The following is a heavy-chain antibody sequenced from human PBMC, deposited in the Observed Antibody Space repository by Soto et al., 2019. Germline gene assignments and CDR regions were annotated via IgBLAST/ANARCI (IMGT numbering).Heavy chain of an antibody. V-gene: IGHV1-2*02. CDR2: INPNSGGT. D-gene: IGHD4-17*01. CDR1: GYTFTGHF. J-gene: IGHJ4*02. CDR3: ARDDYGGNSGVLVDF. Sequence: ASVKVSCKASGYTFTGHFMHWVRQAPGQGFEWMGWINPNSGGTNYVQRFQGRVSMTRDTSISTAYMELSRLTSDDTAVYYRARDDYGGNSGVLVDFWGQGTLVTVSS.